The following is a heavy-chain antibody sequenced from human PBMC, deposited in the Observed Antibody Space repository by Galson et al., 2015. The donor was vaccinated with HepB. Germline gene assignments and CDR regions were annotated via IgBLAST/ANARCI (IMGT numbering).Heavy chain of an antibody. CDR1: GFTFDDYA. Sequence: SLRLSCAASGFTFDDYAMHWVRQAPGKGLEWVSGISRNSGSIGYADSVKGRFTISRDNAKNSLYLQMNSLRAEDTALYYCAKAVVVVTAMDYFDYWGQGTLVTVSS. CDR2: ISRNSGSI. V-gene: IGHV3-9*01. CDR3: AKAVVVVTAMDYFDY. J-gene: IGHJ4*02. D-gene: IGHD2-21*02.